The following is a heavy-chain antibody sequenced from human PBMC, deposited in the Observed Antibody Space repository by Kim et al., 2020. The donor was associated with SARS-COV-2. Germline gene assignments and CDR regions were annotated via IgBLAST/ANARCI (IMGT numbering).Heavy chain of an antibody. CDR3: AKDVYSGYDTEGWFDP. V-gene: IGHV3-23*01. D-gene: IGHD5-12*01. J-gene: IGHJ5*02. Sequence: SVTGRFTISRDNSKDTLYLQMNSLRAEDTAVYYCAKDVYSGYDTEGWFDPWGQGTLVTVSS.